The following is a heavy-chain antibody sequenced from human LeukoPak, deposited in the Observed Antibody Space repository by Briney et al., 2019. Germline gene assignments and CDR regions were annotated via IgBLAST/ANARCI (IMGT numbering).Heavy chain of an antibody. D-gene: IGHD1-14*01. J-gene: IGHJ4*02. CDR2: INHSVST. CDR1: GGSFSGYY. CDR3: GRGILPAPPDY. V-gene: IGHV4-34*01. Sequence: SQTLSLTCAVYGGSFSGYYWSWIRQPPGKGLEWSGEINHSVSTNYNPSLTSRVTISLGTSKNQFSLKLSSVTAADTAVYYCGRGILPAPPDYWGQGTLVTVSS.